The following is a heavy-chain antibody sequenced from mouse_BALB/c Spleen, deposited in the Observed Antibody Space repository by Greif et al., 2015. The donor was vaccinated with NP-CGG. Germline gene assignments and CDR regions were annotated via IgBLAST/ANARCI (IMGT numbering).Heavy chain of an antibody. V-gene: IGHV1-80*01. D-gene: IGHD1-1*02. Sequence: QVQLHQSGAELVRPGSSVKISCKASGYAFSSYWMNWVKQRPGQGLEWIGQIYPGDGDTNYNGKFKGKATLTADKSSSTAYMQLSSLTSEDSAVYFCARGGAYGPSTNFDYWGQGTTLTVSS. CDR1: GYAFSSYW. J-gene: IGHJ2*01. CDR3: ARGGAYGPSTNFDY. CDR2: IYPGDGDT.